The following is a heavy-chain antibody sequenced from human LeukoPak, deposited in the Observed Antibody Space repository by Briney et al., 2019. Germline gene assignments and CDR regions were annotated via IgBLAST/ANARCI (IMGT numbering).Heavy chain of an antibody. D-gene: IGHD1-1*01. CDR2: ISAYNGNT. CDR1: GYTFTSYG. J-gene: IGHJ4*02. Sequence: ASLKVSCKASGYTFTSYGISWVRQAPGQGLEWMGWISAYNGNTNYAQKLQGRVTMTTDTSTSTAYMELRSLRSDDTAVYYCARDRLNPGGACSDYWGQGTLVTVSS. CDR3: ARDRLNPGGACSDY. V-gene: IGHV1-18*01.